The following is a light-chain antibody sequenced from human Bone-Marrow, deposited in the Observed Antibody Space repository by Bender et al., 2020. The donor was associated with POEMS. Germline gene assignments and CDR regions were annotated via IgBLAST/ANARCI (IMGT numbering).Light chain of an antibody. V-gene: IGLV2-8*01. Sequence: QSALTQPPSASGSPGQSVTISCTGTSSDVGGYNYVSWYQQHPGKAPKLMLYEVTRRASGVPDRFSGSKSGNTASLTVSGLQADDEADYYCSSFTGSNNLGVFGGGTRLTVL. CDR2: EVT. J-gene: IGLJ3*02. CDR3: SSFTGSNNLGV. CDR1: SSDVGGYNY.